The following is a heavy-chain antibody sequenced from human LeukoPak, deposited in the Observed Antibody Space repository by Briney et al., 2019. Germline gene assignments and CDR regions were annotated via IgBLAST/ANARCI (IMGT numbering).Heavy chain of an antibody. CDR3: ASALKSTGTTTVVDY. J-gene: IGHJ4*02. Sequence: PGGSLSLSCAASGFSFSDHYMDWVRQAPRKGLESVGRIRNKANSYTTEYAASVKGRFTISRDDSKNSLYLQMNSLKTEDTAVYYCASALKSTGTTTVVDYWGQGTLVTVSS. V-gene: IGHV3-72*01. D-gene: IGHD1-1*01. CDR2: IRNKANSYTT. CDR1: GFSFSDHY.